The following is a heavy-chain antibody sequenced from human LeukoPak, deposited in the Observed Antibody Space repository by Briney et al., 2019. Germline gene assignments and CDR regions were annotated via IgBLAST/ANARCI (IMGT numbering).Heavy chain of an antibody. CDR1: GGSVSSGGYS. CDR2: IYHSGST. Sequence: PSETLSLTCAVSGGSVSSGGYSWSWIRQPPGKGLEWIGYIYHSGSTYYNPSLKSRVTISVDRSKNQFSLKLSSVTAADTAVYYCAGRLFVLDYWGQGTLVTVSS. CDR3: AGRLFVLDY. V-gene: IGHV4-30-2*01. J-gene: IGHJ4*02. D-gene: IGHD4/OR15-4a*01.